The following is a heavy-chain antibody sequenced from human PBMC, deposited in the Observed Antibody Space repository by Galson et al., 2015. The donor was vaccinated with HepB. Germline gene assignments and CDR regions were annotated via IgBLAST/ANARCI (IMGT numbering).Heavy chain of an antibody. Sequence: ETLSLTCAVYGGSFSGYYWSWIRQPPGKGLEWIGEINHSGSTNYNPSLKSRVTISVDTSKNQFSLKLSSVTAADTAVYYCARGPFLLRGYSSGWYPFEPFDYWGQGTLVTVSS. V-gene: IGHV4-34*01. D-gene: IGHD6-19*01. CDR3: ARGPFLLRGYSSGWYPFEPFDY. CDR2: INHSGST. J-gene: IGHJ4*02. CDR1: GGSFSGYY.